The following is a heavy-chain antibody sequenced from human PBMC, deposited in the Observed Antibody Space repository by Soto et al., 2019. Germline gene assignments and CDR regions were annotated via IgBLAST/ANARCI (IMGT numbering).Heavy chain of an antibody. CDR1: GYTFTGYY. Sequence: GSSVKVSCKASGYTFTGYYMHWVRQAPGQGLEWMGWINPNSGGTNYAQKFQGRVTMTRDTSISTAYMELSRLRSDDTAVYYCARGGYYYDSSGYFFDYWGQGNMGTVSS. J-gene: IGHJ4*02. D-gene: IGHD3-22*01. CDR3: ARGGYYYDSSGYFFDY. V-gene: IGHV1-2*02. CDR2: INPNSGGT.